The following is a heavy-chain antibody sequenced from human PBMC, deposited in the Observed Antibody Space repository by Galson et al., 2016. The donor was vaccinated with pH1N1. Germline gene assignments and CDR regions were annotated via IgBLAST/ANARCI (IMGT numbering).Heavy chain of an antibody. CDR3: AKVDGYLSGWYDY. D-gene: IGHD6-19*01. Sequence: SLRLSCAASGFTFDDYAMHWVRQAPGKGLEWVSGISWNSGVTGYADSVKGRFTISRDNAKNSLYLQMNSPRAEDTAFYYCAKVDGYLSGWYDYWGQGTLVTVSS. J-gene: IGHJ4*02. V-gene: IGHV3-9*01. CDR2: ISWNSGVT. CDR1: GFTFDDYA.